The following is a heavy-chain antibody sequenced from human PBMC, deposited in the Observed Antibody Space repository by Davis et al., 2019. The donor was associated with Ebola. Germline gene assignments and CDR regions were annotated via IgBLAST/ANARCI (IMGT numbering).Heavy chain of an antibody. Sequence: KVSCKAVGDTLTSYAMTWVRQMPGKGLEWMGIIYPGDSDTRYSPSFQGQVTISADKSISTAHLQWSSLKASDTAMYYCARRGYSGISHGFDVWGQGTLVIVSS. CDR2: IYPGDSDT. CDR1: GDTLTSYA. J-gene: IGHJ4*02. D-gene: IGHD1-26*01. V-gene: IGHV5-51*01. CDR3: ARRGYSGISHGFDV.